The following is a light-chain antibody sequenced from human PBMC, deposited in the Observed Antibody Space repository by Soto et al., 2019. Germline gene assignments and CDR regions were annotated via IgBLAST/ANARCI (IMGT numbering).Light chain of an antibody. CDR3: NSFSSSSTVI. V-gene: IGLV2-14*01. Sequence: QSALTQPASVSGSPGQAITISCTGTSSDIGSYNYVSWYRQHSGKAPKLLIYEVSHRPSGVSDRFSGSKSGNTASLTISGLQAEDEADYFCNSFSSSSTVIFGGGTKVTVL. J-gene: IGLJ2*01. CDR1: SSDIGSYNY. CDR2: EVS.